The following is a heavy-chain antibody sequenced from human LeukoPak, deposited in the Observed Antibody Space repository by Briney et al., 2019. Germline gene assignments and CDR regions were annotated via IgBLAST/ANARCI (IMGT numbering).Heavy chain of an antibody. V-gene: IGHV4-34*01. CDR1: GGSFSGYY. D-gene: IGHD3-22*01. CDR3: ARGTYYYDSSGRNRESPDDAFDI. J-gene: IGHJ3*02. Sequence: SETLSLTCAVYGGSFSGYYWSWIRQPPGKGLEWIGEINHSGSTNYNPSLKSRVTISVDTSKNQFSPKLSSVTAADTAVYYCARGTYYYDSSGRNRESPDDAFDIWGQGTMVTVSS. CDR2: INHSGST.